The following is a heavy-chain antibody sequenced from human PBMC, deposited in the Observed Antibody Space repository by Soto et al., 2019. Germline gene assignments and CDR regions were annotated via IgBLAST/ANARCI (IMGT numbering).Heavy chain of an antibody. V-gene: IGHV1-2*02. D-gene: IGHD3-9*01. CDR2: INPNSGGT. Sequence: ASVKVSCKASGYTFTGYYMHWVRQAPGQGLEWMGWINPNSGGTNYAQKFQGRVTMTRDTSISTAYMELSRLRSDDTAVHYCARDSDILTGKSYYYYGMDVPGQVTTVTVSS. J-gene: IGHJ6*02. CDR3: ARDSDILTGKSYYYYGMDV. CDR1: GYTFTGYY.